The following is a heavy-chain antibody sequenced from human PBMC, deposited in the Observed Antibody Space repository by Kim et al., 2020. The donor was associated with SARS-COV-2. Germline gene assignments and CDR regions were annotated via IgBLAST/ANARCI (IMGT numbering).Heavy chain of an antibody. CDR3: ARDTPGQKAYDI. CDR1: GDSVSSNIAA. CDR2: TYYRSKWYN. J-gene: IGHJ3*02. V-gene: IGHV6-1*01. Sequence: SQTLSLTCAISGDSVSSNIAAWNWIRQSPSRGLEWLGRTYYRSKWYNDYAGSVKSRMTINADTSKNQFSLQLNSLSPEDTAVYYYARDTPGQKAYDIWGQGRMVTVSS.